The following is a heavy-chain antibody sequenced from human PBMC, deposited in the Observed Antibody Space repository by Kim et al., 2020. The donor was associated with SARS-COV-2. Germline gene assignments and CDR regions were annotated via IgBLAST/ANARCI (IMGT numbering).Heavy chain of an antibody. J-gene: IGHJ4*02. CDR3: AKSHSSSSGCFDY. V-gene: IGHV3-30*04. D-gene: IGHD6-13*01. CDR1: GFTFSSYA. Sequence: GGSLRLSCAASGFTFSSYAMHWVRQAPGKGLEWVAVISYDGSNKYYADSVKGRFTISRDNSKNTLYLQMNSLRAEDTAVYYCAKSHSSSSGCFDYWGQGTLVTVSS. CDR2: ISYDGSNK.